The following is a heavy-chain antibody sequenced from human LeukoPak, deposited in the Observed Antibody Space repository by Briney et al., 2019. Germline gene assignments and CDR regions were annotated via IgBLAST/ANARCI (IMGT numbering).Heavy chain of an antibody. CDR3: ARGWTGYYAIDN. Sequence: GSQRLSCEASGFRFSSSWMHWVRQAPGKGLVWVSRINKDGRTINYADSVKGRFTISRDNAKNTLYLQMNSLRAEDTAVYYCARGWTGYYAIDNWGQGTLVTVSS. CDR2: INKDGRTI. V-gene: IGHV3-74*01. CDR1: GFRFSSSW. J-gene: IGHJ4*02. D-gene: IGHD3/OR15-3a*01.